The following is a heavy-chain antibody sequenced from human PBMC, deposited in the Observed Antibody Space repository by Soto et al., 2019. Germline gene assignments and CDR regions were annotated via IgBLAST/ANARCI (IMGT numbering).Heavy chain of an antibody. CDR3: ARDYDSSGYYFSY. CDR1: CGSISSGRYS. D-gene: IGHD3-22*01. V-gene: IGHV4-30-2*01. Sequence: SETLSLTCAVTCGSISSGRYSWSWIRQPPGKGLEWIGYIYHSGSTYYNPSLKSRVTISVDRSKNQFSLKLSSVTAADTAVYYCARDYDSSGYYFSYWGQGTLVTVSS. J-gene: IGHJ4*02. CDR2: IYHSGST.